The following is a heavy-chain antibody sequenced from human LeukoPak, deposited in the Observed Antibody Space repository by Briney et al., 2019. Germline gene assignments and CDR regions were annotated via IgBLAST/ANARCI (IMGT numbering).Heavy chain of an antibody. CDR1: GGTFSSYA. CDR3: ARDLYYGSGSTDYYYYMDV. CDR2: IIPIFGTA. D-gene: IGHD3-10*01. Sequence: SVKVSCKASGGTFSSYAISWVRQAPGQGLEWMGGIIPIFGTANYAQKFQGRVTITADESTSTAYMELSSLRSEDTAVYYCARDLYYGSGSTDYYYYMDVWGKGTTVTISS. J-gene: IGHJ6*03. V-gene: IGHV1-69*13.